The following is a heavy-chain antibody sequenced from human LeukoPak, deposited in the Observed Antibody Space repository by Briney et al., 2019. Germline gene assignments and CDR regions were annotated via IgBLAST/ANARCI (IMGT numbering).Heavy chain of an antibody. CDR1: GFTVSSNY. J-gene: IGHJ4*02. D-gene: IGHD3-22*01. CDR2: IYSGGST. Sequence: PGGSLRLSCAASGFTVSSNYMSWVRQAPGKGLEWVSVIYSGGSTYYADSVKGRFTISRDNSKNTLYLQMNSLRAEDTAVYYCAREGGNYYDSSGLQGGFDYWGQGTLVTVSS. V-gene: IGHV3-66*01. CDR3: AREGGNYYDSSGLQGGFDY.